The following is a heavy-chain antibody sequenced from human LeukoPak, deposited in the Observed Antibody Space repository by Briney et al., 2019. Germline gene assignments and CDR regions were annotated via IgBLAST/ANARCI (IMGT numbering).Heavy chain of an antibody. J-gene: IGHJ6*03. V-gene: IGHV1-18*01. CDR3: ARTTTIYYYYMDV. CDR2: ISAYNGNT. D-gene: IGHD1-7*01. Sequence: WASVKVSCKASGYTFTSYGISWVRQAPGQGLEWMGWISAYNGNTNYAQKLQGRVTMTTDTSTSTAYMELRSLRSEDTAVYYCARTTTIYYYYMDVWGKGTTVTVSS. CDR1: GYTFTSYG.